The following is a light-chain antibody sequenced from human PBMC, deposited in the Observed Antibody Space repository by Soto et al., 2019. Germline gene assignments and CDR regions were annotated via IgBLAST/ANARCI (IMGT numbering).Light chain of an antibody. Sequence: DIQMTQSPSTLSASVGDRVTITCRASQSISSWLAWYQQKPGKAPKLLIYKASSLESGVPSRFSGSGSGTEFTLTISSLQPDDLATYYCQQYHSYPWTLGQGTKVDIK. CDR2: KAS. J-gene: IGKJ1*01. V-gene: IGKV1-5*03. CDR3: QQYHSYPWT. CDR1: QSISSW.